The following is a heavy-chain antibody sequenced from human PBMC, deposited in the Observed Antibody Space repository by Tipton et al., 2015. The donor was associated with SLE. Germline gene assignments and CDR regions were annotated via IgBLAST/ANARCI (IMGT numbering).Heavy chain of an antibody. D-gene: IGHD3-22*01. Sequence: SLRLSCAASGFTFGSYAMSWVRQAPGKGLEWVSAISGSGGSTYYADSVKGRFTISRDNSKNTLYLQMNSLRAEDTAVYYCAKVDYYDSSGPDYWGQGTLVTVSS. J-gene: IGHJ4*02. CDR1: GFTFGSYA. V-gene: IGHV3-23*01. CDR2: ISGSGGST. CDR3: AKVDYYDSSGPDY.